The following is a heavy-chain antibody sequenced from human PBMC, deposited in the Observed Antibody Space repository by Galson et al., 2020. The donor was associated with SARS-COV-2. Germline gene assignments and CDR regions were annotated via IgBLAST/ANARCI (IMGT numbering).Heavy chain of an antibody. D-gene: IGHD4-17*01. Sequence: SETLSLTCTVSGGSISSSSYYWGWIRQPPGKGLEWIGSIYYSGSTYYNPSLKSRVTISVDTSKNQFSLKLSSVTAADTAVYYCATQGLTTVTGVDPWGQGTLVTVSS. CDR2: IYYSGST. J-gene: IGHJ5*02. CDR1: GGSISSSSYY. CDR3: ATQGLTTVTGVDP. V-gene: IGHV4-39*01.